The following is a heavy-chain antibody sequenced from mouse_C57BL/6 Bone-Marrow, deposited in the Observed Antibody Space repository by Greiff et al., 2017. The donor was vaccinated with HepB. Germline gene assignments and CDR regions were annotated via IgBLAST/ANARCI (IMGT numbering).Heavy chain of an antibody. V-gene: IGHV14-2*01. CDR1: GFNIKDYY. J-gene: IGHJ2*01. Sequence: VHVKQSGAELVKPGASVKLSCTASGFNIKDYYMHWVKQRTEQGLEWIGRIDPEDGETKYAPKFQGKATITADTSSNTAYLQLSSLTSEDTAVYYCASSLITTVVDFDYWGQGTTLTVSS. D-gene: IGHD1-1*01. CDR2: IDPEDGET. CDR3: ASSLITTVVDFDY.